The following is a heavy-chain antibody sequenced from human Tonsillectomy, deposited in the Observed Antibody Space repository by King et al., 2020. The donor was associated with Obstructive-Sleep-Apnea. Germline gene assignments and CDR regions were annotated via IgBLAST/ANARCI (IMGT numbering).Heavy chain of an antibody. CDR1: GFSFNLYG. J-gene: IGHJ4*02. Sequence: VQLVESGGGVVQPGRSLRLSCAASGFSFNLYGMHWVRQAPGKGLEWVAVLSFDGKNEYYIDSVKGRFTISRDNSKNTLYLQMNSLRPEDTALYYCAKPQSADYANNWGALDFWGQGAPVTVSS. D-gene: IGHD7-27*01. V-gene: IGHV3-30*18. CDR2: LSFDGKNE. CDR3: AKPQSADYANNWGALDF.